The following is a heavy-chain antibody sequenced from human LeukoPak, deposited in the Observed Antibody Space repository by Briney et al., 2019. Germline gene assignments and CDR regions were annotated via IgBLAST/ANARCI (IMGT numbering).Heavy chain of an antibody. D-gene: IGHD6-19*01. V-gene: IGHV3-30*18. CDR2: ISYDAINK. CDR3: AKGAGVHDAFDI. Sequence: SGGSLRLSCAASGFTFSSYGMHWVRQAPGKGLEWVAVISYDAINKYYTDSVKGRFTISRDNSKNTLYLQMNSLRAEDTAVYFCAKGAGVHDAFDIWGQETMVTVSS. J-gene: IGHJ3*02. CDR1: GFTFSSYG.